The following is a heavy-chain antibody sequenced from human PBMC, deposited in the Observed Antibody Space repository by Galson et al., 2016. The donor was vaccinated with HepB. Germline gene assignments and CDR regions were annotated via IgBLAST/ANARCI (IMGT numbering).Heavy chain of an antibody. J-gene: IGHJ3*01. CDR2: IIPIFGPA. CDR3: VTSDDSGNFDL. D-gene: IGHD3-22*01. Sequence: SVKVSCKASGGTFSSFDINWVRQAPGQGLEWMGGIIPIFGPANYAQRFQGRVTIIADDSTNTAYMELSTLRSEDTAVYYCVTSDDSGNFDLWGQGTMVTVSS. V-gene: IGHV1-69*13. CDR1: GGTFSSFD.